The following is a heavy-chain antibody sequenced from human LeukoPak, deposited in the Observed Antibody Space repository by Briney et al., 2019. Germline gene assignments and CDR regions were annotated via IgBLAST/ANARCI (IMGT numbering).Heavy chain of an antibody. J-gene: IGHJ4*02. D-gene: IGHD2-15*01. CDR3: ARGSSVVALD. CDR1: GFTFSSYE. CDR2: ISSSGSTI. V-gene: IGHV3-48*03. Sequence: QSGGSLRLSCAASGFTFSSYEMNWVRQAPGKGLEWVSYISSSGSTIYYADSVKGRFTISRDNAKNTLYLQMNSLRAEDTAVYYCARGSSVVALDWGQGTLVTVSS.